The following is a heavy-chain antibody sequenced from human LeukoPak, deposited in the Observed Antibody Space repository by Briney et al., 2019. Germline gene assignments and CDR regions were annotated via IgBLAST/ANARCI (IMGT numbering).Heavy chain of an antibody. CDR2: ISSSGRPI. CDR3: AREGRWDEFDY. V-gene: IGHV3-48*03. CDR1: GLTFSSYE. J-gene: IGHJ4*02. D-gene: IGHD1-26*01. Sequence: GGSLRLSCAASGLTFSSYEMNWVRQAPGKGLEWVSYISSSGRPIYYADSVKGRFTISRDNTKNSLYLQMNSLRVEDTAVYYCAREGRWDEFDYSGQGTLVTVSS.